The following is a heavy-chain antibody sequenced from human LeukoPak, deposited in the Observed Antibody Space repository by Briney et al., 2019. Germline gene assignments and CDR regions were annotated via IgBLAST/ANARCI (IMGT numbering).Heavy chain of an antibody. J-gene: IGHJ4*02. Sequence: GGSLRLSCAASGFTFSSYELNWVRQAPGKGLEWVSYISSSGSTIYYVDSVKGRFTISRDNTKNSLYLQMNSLRAEDTAVYYCARASCTGYSSGLIDYWGQGTLVSVSS. V-gene: IGHV3-48*03. D-gene: IGHD6-19*01. CDR2: ISSSGSTI. CDR1: GFTFSSYE. CDR3: ARASCTGYSSGLIDY.